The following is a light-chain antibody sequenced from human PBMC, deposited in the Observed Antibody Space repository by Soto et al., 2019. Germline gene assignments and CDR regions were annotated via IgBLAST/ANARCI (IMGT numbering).Light chain of an antibody. CDR2: DVS. V-gene: IGKV1-5*01. CDR1: QSISGR. J-gene: IGKJ2*01. Sequence: DIQMTQSPSTLSASIGDRVTITCRASQSISGRLAWYQQKPGRPPKLLIYDVSFLESGVPSRFSGSGSGTDFNLTISSLRPDDFATFYCQQYKLYPYTFGQGTRLDIQ. CDR3: QQYKLYPYT.